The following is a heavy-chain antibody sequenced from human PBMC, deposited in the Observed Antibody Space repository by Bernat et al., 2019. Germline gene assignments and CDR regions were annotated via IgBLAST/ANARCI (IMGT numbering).Heavy chain of an antibody. Sequence: QVQLQQWGAGLLKPSETLSLTCAVYGGSFSGYYWSWIRQPPGKGLEWIGEINHSGSTNYNPSLKSRVTISVDTSKNQFSLKLSSVTAADTAVYYCARAKSGSFSADWYVDLWGRGTLVTVSS. CDR3: ARAKSGSFSADWYVDL. D-gene: IGHD1-26*01. J-gene: IGHJ2*01. V-gene: IGHV4-34*01. CDR1: GGSFSGYY. CDR2: INHSGST.